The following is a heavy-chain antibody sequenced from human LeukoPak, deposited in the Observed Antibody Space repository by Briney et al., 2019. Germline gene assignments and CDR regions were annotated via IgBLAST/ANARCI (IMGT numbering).Heavy chain of an antibody. J-gene: IGHJ4*02. D-gene: IGHD4/OR15-4a*01. CDR1: GYTFTGYY. CDR3: ARVLTRDPSSPFGY. CDR2: INPNSGGT. Sequence: ASVKVSCKASGYTFTGYYMHWVRQAPGQGLEWMGWINPNSGGTNYAQKFQGRVTMTRDTSISTAYMELSRLRSDDTAVYHCARVLTRDPSSPFGYWGQGTLVTVSS. V-gene: IGHV1-2*02.